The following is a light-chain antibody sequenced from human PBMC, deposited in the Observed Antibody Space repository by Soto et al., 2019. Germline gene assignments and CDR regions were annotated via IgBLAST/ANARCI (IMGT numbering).Light chain of an antibody. CDR3: QQSYSTPLT. Sequence: ETVMAQSPATLSVSPGERATLSCRASQSVNSNLAWYQQKLGQAPRVLIYGASTRATGIPDRFSGSGSGTEFTLTISSLQPEDFATYYCQQSYSTPLTFGGGTKVDIK. V-gene: IGKV3-15*01. J-gene: IGKJ4*01. CDR2: GAS. CDR1: QSVNSN.